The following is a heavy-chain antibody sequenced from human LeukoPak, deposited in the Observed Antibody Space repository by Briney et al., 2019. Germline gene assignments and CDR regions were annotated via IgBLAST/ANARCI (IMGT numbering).Heavy chain of an antibody. J-gene: IGHJ6*03. D-gene: IGHD4-17*01. CDR1: GFTFDDYG. CDR3: ARVRDYVGYYYRDV. CDR2: INWNGGST. V-gene: IGHV3-20*04. Sequence: GGSLRLSCAASGFTFDDYGMSWVRQAPGKGLEWVSGINWNGGSTGYADSVKGRFTISRDNAKNSLYLRMNSLRAEDTALYYFARVRDYVGYYYRDVWGKGTPVTVSS.